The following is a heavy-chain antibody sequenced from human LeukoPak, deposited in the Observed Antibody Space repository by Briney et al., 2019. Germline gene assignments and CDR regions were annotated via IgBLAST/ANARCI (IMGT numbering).Heavy chain of an antibody. J-gene: IGHJ4*02. Sequence: GGSLRLSCAASGFTFSSHSMSWVRQAPGKGLEWVANINQDGSEKYYVDSVKGRFTISRDNAKNSVYLQMDSLRADDTAVYYCAREWYSTYAFWGQGTLLTVSS. V-gene: IGHV3-7*01. D-gene: IGHD6-13*01. CDR3: AREWYSTYAF. CDR2: INQDGSEK. CDR1: GFTFSSHS.